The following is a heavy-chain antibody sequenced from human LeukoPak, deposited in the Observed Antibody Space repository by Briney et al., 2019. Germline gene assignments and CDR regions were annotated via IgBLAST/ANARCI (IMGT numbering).Heavy chain of an antibody. CDR2: IKQDGSEK. CDR1: GFTFSSYW. D-gene: IGHD1-26*01. Sequence: GGSLRLSCAASGFTFSSYWMSWVRQAPGKGLEWLANIKQDGSEKYYVDSVKGRFTISRDNPKNSLYLQMNSLRAEDTAVYYCARYSGNYRAFDIWGQGTKVTVSS. CDR3: ARYSGNYRAFDI. J-gene: IGHJ3*02. V-gene: IGHV3-7*05.